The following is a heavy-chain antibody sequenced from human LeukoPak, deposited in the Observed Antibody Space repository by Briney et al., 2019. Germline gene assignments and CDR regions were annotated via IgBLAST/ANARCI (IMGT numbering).Heavy chain of an antibody. CDR3: AKDSYIVATPYYYDSSGYPYYFDY. J-gene: IGHJ4*02. CDR2: ISGSGGST. D-gene: IGHD3-22*01. Sequence: GGSLRLSCAASGFTFRSYAMSWVRQAPGKGLEWVSAISGSGGSTYYADSVKGRFTISRDNSKNTLYLQMNSLRAEDTAVYYCAKDSYIVATPYYYDSSGYPYYFDYWGQGTLVTVSS. CDR1: GFTFRSYA. V-gene: IGHV3-23*01.